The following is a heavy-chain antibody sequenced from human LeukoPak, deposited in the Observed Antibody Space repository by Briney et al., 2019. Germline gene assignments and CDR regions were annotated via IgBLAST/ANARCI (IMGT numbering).Heavy chain of an antibody. CDR1: GGTFSSYA. CDR2: IIPIFGTA. CDR3: ARGPPGGTIFGVVITYCYMDV. Sequence: SVKVSCKASGGTFSSYAISWVRQAPGQGLEWMGGIIPIFGTANYAQKFQGRVTITADESTSTVYMELSSLRSEDTAVYYCARGPPGGTIFGVVITYCYMDVWGKGTTVTVSS. J-gene: IGHJ6*03. V-gene: IGHV1-69*13. D-gene: IGHD3-3*01.